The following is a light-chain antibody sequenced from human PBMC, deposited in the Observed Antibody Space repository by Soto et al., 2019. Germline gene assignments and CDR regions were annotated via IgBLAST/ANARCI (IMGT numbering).Light chain of an antibody. CDR3: QHYNGR. CDR2: DAS. V-gene: IGKV1-5*01. CDR1: QSISNW. J-gene: IGKJ2*03. Sequence: TQSPSTLSASVGDRVTITCRPSQSISNWLAWYQQKPGKAPKVLIYDASSLKSGVPSRFSGSGSGTEFTLTINSLQPDDFATYYCQHYNGRFGQGTRLEI.